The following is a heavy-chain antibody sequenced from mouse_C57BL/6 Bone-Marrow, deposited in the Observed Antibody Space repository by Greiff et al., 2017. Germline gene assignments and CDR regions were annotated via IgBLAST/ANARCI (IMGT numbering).Heavy chain of an antibody. CDR1: GFTFSSYA. CDR3: TRERGYYYGSSSWFAY. Sequence: DVHLVESGEGLVKPGGSLKLSCAASGFTFSSYAMSWVRQTPEKRLEWVAYISSGGDYIYYADTVKGRFTISRDNARNTLYLQMSSLKSEDTAMYYCTRERGYYYGSSSWFAYWGQGTLVTVSA. V-gene: IGHV5-9-1*02. D-gene: IGHD1-1*01. CDR2: ISSGGDYI. J-gene: IGHJ3*01.